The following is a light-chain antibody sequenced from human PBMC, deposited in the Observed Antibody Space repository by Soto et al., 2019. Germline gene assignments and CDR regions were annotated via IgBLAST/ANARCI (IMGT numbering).Light chain of an antibody. Sequence: DIQMTQSPSTLSASVGDRVTITCRASQSIVNWLAWYQQKPGKAPKLLIHDASSLESGVPSRFSGSGSGTEFTLTISSLPPDDFATYYCQQYNGFLPTFGQGTKLEIK. J-gene: IGKJ2*01. CDR2: DAS. CDR1: QSIVNW. V-gene: IGKV1-5*01. CDR3: QQYNGFLPT.